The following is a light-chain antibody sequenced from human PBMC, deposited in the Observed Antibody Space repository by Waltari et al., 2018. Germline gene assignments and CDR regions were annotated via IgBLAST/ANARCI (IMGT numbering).Light chain of an antibody. CDR3: CSYVGPNTFWV. Sequence: QSALTQPRSVSGSPGQSVTISCTGTSRDVGGYNYVSLYQQDPGQAPKLMIYDINKRPSGVPDRFSGSKSGNTASLTISGVQAEDEADYYCCSYVGPNTFWVFGGGTKLTVL. V-gene: IGLV2-11*01. CDR2: DIN. CDR1: SRDVGGYNY. J-gene: IGLJ3*02.